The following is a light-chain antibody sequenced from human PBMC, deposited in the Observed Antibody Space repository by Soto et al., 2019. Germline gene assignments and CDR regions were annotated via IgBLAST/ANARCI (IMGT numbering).Light chain of an antibody. CDR1: SSDVGGYHY. CDR3: TSYTTSSTLV. J-gene: IGLJ3*02. V-gene: IGLV2-14*01. Sequence: QSALTQPASVSGSPGQSITISCTGTSSDVGGYHYVSWYQQHPGKAPKLMIYEVSTRPSGVSNRCSGSKSGNTASLTISGLQAEDEADYYCTSYTTSSTLVFGGGTKLTVL. CDR2: EVS.